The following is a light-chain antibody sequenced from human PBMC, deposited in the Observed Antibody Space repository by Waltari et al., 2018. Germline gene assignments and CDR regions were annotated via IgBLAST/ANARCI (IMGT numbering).Light chain of an antibody. CDR2: YAS. J-gene: IGKJ4*01. V-gene: IGKV1-16*01. Sequence: DIQMTQSPSSLSASVGDTVTITCRASQGITNSLAWYQQKPGKAPEPLIYYASHLESGVPSRFSGSGSGTDFALTISSLQPEDFGTYYCQQHNSYPFTFGGGTKVEIK. CDR3: QQHNSYPFT. CDR1: QGITNS.